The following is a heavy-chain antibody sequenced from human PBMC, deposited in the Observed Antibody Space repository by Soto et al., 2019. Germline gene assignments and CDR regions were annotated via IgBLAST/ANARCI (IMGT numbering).Heavy chain of an antibody. V-gene: IGHV3-23*05. D-gene: IGHD3-3*02. Sequence: EVKLLESGGTLVEPGGSLRLSCAASGFTFSTYAMSWVRQSPGKGLEWVSGIYTSGVPKYADSVQGRFIISRDDSKNTLYLQINSLRAEDTAVYYCTRDWERDSEAFFDYWGPGTLVTLCS. CDR1: GFTFSTYA. J-gene: IGHJ4*02. CDR3: TRDWERDSEAFFDY. CDR2: IYTSGVP.